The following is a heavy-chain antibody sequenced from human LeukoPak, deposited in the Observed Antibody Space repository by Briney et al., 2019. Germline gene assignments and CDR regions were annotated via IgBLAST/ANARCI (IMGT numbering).Heavy chain of an antibody. CDR2: ISGSGGST. CDR1: GFTFSSYA. D-gene: IGHD5-24*01. Sequence: GGSLRLSCAASGFTFSSYAMSWVRQAPGKGLEWVSAISGSGGSTYYADSVKGRFTISRDNSKNTLYLQMNSLRAEDTAVYYCAKDLRRDGLGNAFDIWGQGQWSPSLQ. J-gene: IGHJ3*02. CDR3: AKDLRRDGLGNAFDI. V-gene: IGHV3-23*01.